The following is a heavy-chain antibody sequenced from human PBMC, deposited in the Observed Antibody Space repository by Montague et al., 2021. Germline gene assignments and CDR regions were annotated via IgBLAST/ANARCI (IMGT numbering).Heavy chain of an antibody. Sequence: SETLSLTCTVFGDSINTYSWSWIRQPAGKGLEWIGRLSNGGSTNSNPSLKSRVSMSVATSKNQFSLKLSSVTAADTAVYFCARDTVGASGYFYYYYMDVWGRGTTVTVSS. CDR2: LSNGGST. CDR3: ARDTVGASGYFYYYYMDV. V-gene: IGHV4-4*07. J-gene: IGHJ6*03. CDR1: GDSINTYS. D-gene: IGHD6-25*01.